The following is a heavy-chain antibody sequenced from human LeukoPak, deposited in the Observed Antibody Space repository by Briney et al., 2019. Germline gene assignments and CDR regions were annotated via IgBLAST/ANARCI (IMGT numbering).Heavy chain of an antibody. CDR3: ARRLYDSSGYSWFDP. CDR2: ISGSGGST. V-gene: IGHV3-23*01. CDR1: GCTFSSYA. J-gene: IGHJ5*02. D-gene: IGHD3-22*01. Sequence: GGCLRLSWAASGCTFSSYAMSWVRQAPGKGLEWVSAISGSGGSTYYADSVKGRFTISRDNSKNTLYLQMNSLRAEDTAVYYCARRLYDSSGYSWFDPWGQGTLVTVSS.